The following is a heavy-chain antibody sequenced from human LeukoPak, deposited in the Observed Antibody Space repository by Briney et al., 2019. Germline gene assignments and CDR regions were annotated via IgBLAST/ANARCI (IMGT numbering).Heavy chain of an antibody. J-gene: IGHJ4*02. D-gene: IGHD3-10*01. CDR3: ARLLWFGEFSDY. V-gene: IGHV5-51*01. CDR1: GYSFTSYW. Sequence: GEALKTSCQGSGYSFTSYWIGWGRQMPGKGLEGMGIIYPGDSDTRYSPSFQGQVTISADKSISNAYLQWSSLKASDTAMYYCARLLWFGEFSDYWGQGTLVTVSS. CDR2: IYPGDSDT.